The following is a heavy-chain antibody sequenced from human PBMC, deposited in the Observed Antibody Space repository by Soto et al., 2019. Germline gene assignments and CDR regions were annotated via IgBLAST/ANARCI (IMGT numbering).Heavy chain of an antibody. CDR3: ARLGYCSSTSCHSLVDAFDI. CDR1: GGTFSSYA. D-gene: IGHD2-2*02. V-gene: IGHV1-69*13. CDR2: IIPIFGTA. Sequence: ASVKVSCKASGGTFSSYAISWVRQAPGQGLEWMGGIIPIFGTANYAQKFQGRVTITADESTSTAYMELSSLRSEDTAVYYCARLGYCSSTSCHSLVDAFDIWGQGTMVTVSS. J-gene: IGHJ3*02.